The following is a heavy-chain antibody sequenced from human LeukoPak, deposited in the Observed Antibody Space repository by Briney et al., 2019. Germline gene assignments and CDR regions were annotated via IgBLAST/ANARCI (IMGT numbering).Heavy chain of an antibody. V-gene: IGHV4-61*01. CDR2: IYYSGST. CDR3: ARGGGLGATRDYYYYYGTDV. J-gene: IGHJ6*02. Sequence: SETLSLTCTVSGGSVSSGSYYWSWIRQPPGKGLEWIGYIYYSGSTNYNPSLKSRVTISVDTSKNQFSLKQSSVTAADTAVYYCARGGGLGATRDYYYYYGTDVWGQGTTVTVSS. D-gene: IGHD1-26*01. CDR1: GGSVSSGSYY.